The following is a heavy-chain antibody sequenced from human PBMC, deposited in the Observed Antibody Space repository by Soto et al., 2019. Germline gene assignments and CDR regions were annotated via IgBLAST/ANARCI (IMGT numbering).Heavy chain of an antibody. J-gene: IGHJ4*02. D-gene: IGHD2-15*01. Sequence: PSETLSLTCTVSGGSISSYYWTWIRQPPGKGLQYIGYIYYRGSTNYNPSLKSRVTISVDTSKNQFSLKLSSVTVADTAVYYCARDPGYCSGSSCRHHFDYWGQGTLVTVSS. CDR1: GGSISSYY. CDR2: IYYRGST. V-gene: IGHV4-59*01. CDR3: ARDPGYCSGSSCRHHFDY.